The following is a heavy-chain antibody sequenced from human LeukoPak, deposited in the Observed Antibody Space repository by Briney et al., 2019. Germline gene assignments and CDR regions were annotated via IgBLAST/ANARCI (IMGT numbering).Heavy chain of an antibody. Sequence: EASVKVSCKASGYTFTSYGIGWVRQAPGQGLEWMGWISAYNGNTNYAQKLQGRVTMTTDTSTSTAYMELRSLRSDDTAVYYCARGDGFLEWSEYYFDYWGQGTLVTVSS. CDR3: ARGDGFLEWSEYYFDY. D-gene: IGHD3-3*01. CDR2: ISAYNGNT. CDR1: GYTFTSYG. J-gene: IGHJ4*02. V-gene: IGHV1-18*01.